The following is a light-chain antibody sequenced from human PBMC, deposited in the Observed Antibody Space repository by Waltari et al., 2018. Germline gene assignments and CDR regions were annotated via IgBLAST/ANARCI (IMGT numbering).Light chain of an antibody. J-gene: IGKJ1*01. V-gene: IGKV3-20*01. CDR3: QQYGSSPPT. CDR1: QSVSSNY. Sequence: EIVLTQSPGTLSLSPGERATLSCRASQSVSSNYLAWYQQKPGQAPRLLIYGASSRATGIPDRFSGSGSGTDFTLTISRLEPEDFAVYYCQQYGSSPPTFGQGTRVE. CDR2: GAS.